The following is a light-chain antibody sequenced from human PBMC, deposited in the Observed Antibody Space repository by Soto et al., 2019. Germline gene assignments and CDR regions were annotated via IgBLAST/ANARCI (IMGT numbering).Light chain of an antibody. CDR1: QSVASH. CDR2: GAS. Sequence: EIVMTQSPATLSVSPGERVTLSRRASQSVASHLAWYQQKRGQAPRLLIYGASSRATGIPDRFSGSGSGTDFTLTISRLEPEDFAVYYCQQYGSSGTFGQGTKVDIK. J-gene: IGKJ1*01. V-gene: IGKV3-20*01. CDR3: QQYGSSGT.